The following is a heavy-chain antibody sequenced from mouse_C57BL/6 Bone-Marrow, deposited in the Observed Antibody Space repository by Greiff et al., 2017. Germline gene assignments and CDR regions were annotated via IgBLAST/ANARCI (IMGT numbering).Heavy chain of an antibody. CDR3: AKHERYDKYEGYFDY. CDR2: FYPGSGSI. CDR1: GYTFTEYT. V-gene: IGHV1-62-2*01. J-gene: IGHJ2*01. Sequence: QVQLKQSGAELVKPGASVKLSCKASGYTFTEYTIHWVKQRSGQGLEWIGWFYPGSGSIKYNERFKDKATLTADKSSNTDYIELSRFTSKNSAVYVCAKHERYDKYEGYFDYCDQGTTPTVSS. D-gene: IGHD2-14*01.